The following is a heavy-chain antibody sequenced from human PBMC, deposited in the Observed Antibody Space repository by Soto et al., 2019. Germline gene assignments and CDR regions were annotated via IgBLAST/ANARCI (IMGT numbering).Heavy chain of an antibody. V-gene: IGHV3-23*01. CDR1: GFTFSSYA. CDR3: ARAPEGCSGGSCYSTALAHYYYYMDV. Sequence: GGSLRLSCAASGFTFSSYAMSWVRQAPGKGLEWVSAISGSGGSTYYADSVKGRFTISRDNSKNTLYLQMNSLRAEDTAVYYCARAPEGCSGGSCYSTALAHYYYYMDVWGKGTTVTVSS. CDR2: ISGSGGST. J-gene: IGHJ6*03. D-gene: IGHD2-15*01.